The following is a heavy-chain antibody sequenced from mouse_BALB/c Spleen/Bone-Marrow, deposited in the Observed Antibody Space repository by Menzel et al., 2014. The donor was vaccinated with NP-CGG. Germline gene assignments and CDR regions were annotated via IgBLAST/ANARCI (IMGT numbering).Heavy chain of an antibody. Sequence: EVQLQESGPELVKPGASMKISCKASGYSFTGYTMNWVKQSHGKNLEWIGLINPYNGGTNYNQKFKGKATLTVDKSSSTAYMELLSLTSEDSAVYYCARDYYGFSYGFAYWGQGTLVTVSA. D-gene: IGHD1-1*01. V-gene: IGHV1-18*01. CDR3: ARDYYGFSYGFAY. CDR1: GYSFTGYT. J-gene: IGHJ3*01. CDR2: INPYNGGT.